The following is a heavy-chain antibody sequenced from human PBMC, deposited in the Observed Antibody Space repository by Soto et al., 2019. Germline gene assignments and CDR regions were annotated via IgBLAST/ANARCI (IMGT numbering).Heavy chain of an antibody. CDR1: GFRFSTYW. CDR2: IKQDANEM. D-gene: IGHD7-27*01. V-gene: IGHV3-7*03. Sequence: EVQVVESGGGLVQPGGSLRLSCAASGFRFSTYWMSWVRQAPGKGLEWLANIKQDANEMYYVDSVRSRFTISRDNAKNSLYLQMNSLRVEDTAVYYCARWADGDSVDHWGQGTLVTVSS. J-gene: IGHJ4*02. CDR3: ARWADGDSVDH.